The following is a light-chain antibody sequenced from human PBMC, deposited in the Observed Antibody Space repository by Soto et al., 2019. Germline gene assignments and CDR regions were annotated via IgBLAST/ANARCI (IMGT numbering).Light chain of an antibody. CDR2: GAS. Sequence: DIQMTQSPSSLSASVGDRVTITCRASQGIRSDLGWFQQRPGKAPKRLIYGASSLQSGVPSRFSGSGSGTEFTLTISNLQPEDFATYYCLQHNSFPRTFGQGTKVEIK. CDR1: QGIRSD. V-gene: IGKV1-17*02. J-gene: IGKJ1*01. CDR3: LQHNSFPRT.